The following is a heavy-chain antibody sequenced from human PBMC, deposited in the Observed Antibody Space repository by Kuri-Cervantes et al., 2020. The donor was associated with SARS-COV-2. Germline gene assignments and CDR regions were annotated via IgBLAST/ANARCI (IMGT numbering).Heavy chain of an antibody. CDR1: GFTFSSYA. J-gene: IGHJ4*02. CDR3: ARELVFFDY. V-gene: IGHV3-30-3*01. CDR2: ISYDGSNK. Sequence: GGSLRLSCAASGFTFSSYAMHWVRQAPGKGLEWVAVISYDGSNKYYADSVKGRSTISRDNSKNTLYLQMNSLRAEDTAVYYCARELVFFDYWGQGTLVTVSS.